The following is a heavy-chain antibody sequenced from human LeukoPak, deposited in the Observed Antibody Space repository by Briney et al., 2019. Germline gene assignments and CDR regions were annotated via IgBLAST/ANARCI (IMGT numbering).Heavy chain of an antibody. CDR2: ISSSGSIT. J-gene: IGHJ3*02. D-gene: IGHD3-10*01. CDR3: ARPGITAFDI. Sequence: GGSLRLSCVASGFTLSSNNINWVRQAPGKGLGWVSHISSSGSITYYGDSVKGRITISRDNAKNSVSLYMNSLRAEDSAVYYCARPGITAFDIWGQGTMVTVSS. CDR1: GFTLSSNN. V-gene: IGHV3-48*01.